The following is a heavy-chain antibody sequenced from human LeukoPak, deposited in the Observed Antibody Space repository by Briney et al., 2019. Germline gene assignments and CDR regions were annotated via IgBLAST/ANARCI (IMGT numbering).Heavy chain of an antibody. Sequence: GGSLRLSGAASGFTFSSYSMNWVRQAPGKGREWVSSISSSSSYIYYADSVKGRFTISRDNAKNSLYLQMNSLRAEDTAVYYCAREGSRQYSSSWKVTAPPLDYWGQGTLVTVSS. CDR1: GFTFSSYS. V-gene: IGHV3-21*01. CDR2: ISSSSSYI. J-gene: IGHJ4*02. D-gene: IGHD6-13*01. CDR3: AREGSRQYSSSWKVTAPPLDY.